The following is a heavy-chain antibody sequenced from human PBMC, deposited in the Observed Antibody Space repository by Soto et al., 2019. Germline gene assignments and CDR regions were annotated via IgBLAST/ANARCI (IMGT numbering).Heavy chain of an antibody. D-gene: IGHD3-22*01. V-gene: IGHV4-31*03. CDR1: GGSISSGGYY. J-gene: IGHJ4*02. CDR2: IYYSGST. Sequence: QVQLQESGPGLVKPSQTLSLTCTVSGGSISSGGYYWSWIRQHPGKGLEWIGYIYYSGSTYYNPSLKSRVTISVDTSKNQFSRKLSSVTAADTAVYYCARVVPAARTRYYDSSGHFDYWGQGTLVTVSS. CDR3: ARVVPAARTRYYDSSGHFDY.